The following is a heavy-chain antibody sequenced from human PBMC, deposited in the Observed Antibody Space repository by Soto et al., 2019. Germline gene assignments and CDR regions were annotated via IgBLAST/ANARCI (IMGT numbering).Heavy chain of an antibody. D-gene: IGHD2-15*01. V-gene: IGHV3-23*01. CDR3: AKDLLVVVAAPPSVGDP. J-gene: IGHJ5*02. CDR2: ISGSGGST. Sequence: EVQLLESGGGLVQPGGSLRLSCAASGFTFSSYAMSWVRQAPGKGLEWVSAISGSGGSTYYADSVKGRFTISRDNSKNTLYLQMNSLRAEDTAVYYCAKDLLVVVAAPPSVGDPWGQGTLVTVSS. CDR1: GFTFSSYA.